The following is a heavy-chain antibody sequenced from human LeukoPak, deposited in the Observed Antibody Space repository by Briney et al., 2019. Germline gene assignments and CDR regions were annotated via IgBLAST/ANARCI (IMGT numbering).Heavy chain of an antibody. CDR2: IYHSGST. CDR3: ARAYYDILTGLDAFDI. V-gene: IGHV4-4*02. Sequence: SGTLSLTCAVSGGSISSSNWWSWVHQPPGKGLEWIGEIYHSGSTNYNPSLKSRVTISVDKSKNQFSLKLSSVTAADTAVYYCARAYYDILTGLDAFDIWGQGTMVTVSS. CDR1: GGSISSSNW. D-gene: IGHD3-9*01. J-gene: IGHJ3*02.